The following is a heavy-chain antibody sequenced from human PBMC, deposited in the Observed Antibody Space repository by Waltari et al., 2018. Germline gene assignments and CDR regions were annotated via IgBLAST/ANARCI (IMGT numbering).Heavy chain of an antibody. CDR3: ATGGSSGWYFPEH. CDR1: GGSISSYY. Sequence: QVQLQESGPGLVKPSEPLSLTCTVSGGSISSYYWRWTRQPPGKGLEWIGYTNYRGGTTYTPSLKSRVTISVDTSKNQFSLKLSSVTAADTAVYYCATGGSSGWYFPEHWGQGTLVTVSS. J-gene: IGHJ1*01. D-gene: IGHD6-19*01. CDR2: TNYRGGT. V-gene: IGHV4-59*01.